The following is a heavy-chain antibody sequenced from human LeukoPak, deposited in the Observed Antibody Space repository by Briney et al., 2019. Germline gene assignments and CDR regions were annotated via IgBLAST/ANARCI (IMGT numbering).Heavy chain of an antibody. J-gene: IGHJ4*02. CDR1: GFTLSAYW. Sequence: PGGSLRLSCAASGFTLSAYWMSWVRQAPGKGREWVTNIRQDGNEIHYVDSVKGRFTIYRDNAKHSLFLQMNSLRDEDTAIYYCTRDQGSLPSDSWGPGTLVSVSS. CDR3: TRDQGSLPSDS. V-gene: IGHV3-7*01. CDR2: IRQDGNEI. D-gene: IGHD6-19*01.